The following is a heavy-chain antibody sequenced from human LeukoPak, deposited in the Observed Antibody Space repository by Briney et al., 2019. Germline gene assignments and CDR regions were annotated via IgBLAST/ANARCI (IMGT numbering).Heavy chain of an antibody. CDR1: GFTFSSYA. CDR3: AKDRPQQLVPWFDY. Sequence: AGGSLRLTCAASGFTFSSYAMSWVRQAPGKGLEWVSAISGSGGSTYYADSVKGRFTISRDNSKNTLYLQMNSLRAEDTAVYYCAKDRPQQLVPWFDYWGQGTLVTVSS. D-gene: IGHD6-13*01. J-gene: IGHJ4*02. CDR2: ISGSGGST. V-gene: IGHV3-23*01.